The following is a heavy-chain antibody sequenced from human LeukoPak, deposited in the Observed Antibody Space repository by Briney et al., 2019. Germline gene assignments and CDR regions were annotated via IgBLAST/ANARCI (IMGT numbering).Heavy chain of an antibody. CDR3: ARWHRPYSSSWLDP. CDR1: GYTLTELS. D-gene: IGHD6-13*01. CDR2: IYPGDSDT. Sequence: ASVKVSCKVSGYTLTELSMHWVRQMPGKGLEWMGIIYPGDSDTRYSPSFQGQVTISADKSISTAYLQWSSLKASDTAMYYCARWHRPYSSSWLDPWGQGTLVTVSS. V-gene: IGHV5-51*01. J-gene: IGHJ5*02.